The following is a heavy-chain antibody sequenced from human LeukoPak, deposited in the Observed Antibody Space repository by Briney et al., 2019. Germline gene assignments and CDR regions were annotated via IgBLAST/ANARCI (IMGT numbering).Heavy chain of an antibody. V-gene: IGHV3-23*01. CDR3: ARDPSNYGATDY. CDR1: GFTFSSYA. Sequence: GGSLRLSCAASGFTFSSYAMSWVRQAPGKGLEWVSAISGSGGSTYYADSVKGRFTISRDNAKNSLYLQMNSLRAEDTAVYYCARDPSNYGATDYWGQGTLVTVSS. J-gene: IGHJ4*02. D-gene: IGHD4-17*01. CDR2: ISGSGGST.